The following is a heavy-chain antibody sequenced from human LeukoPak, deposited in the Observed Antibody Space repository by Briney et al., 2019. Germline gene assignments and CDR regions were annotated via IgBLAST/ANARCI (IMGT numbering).Heavy chain of an antibody. CDR2: ISSGSNYI. CDR3: AREAYCSGGSCYYFDY. Sequence: GGSLRLSCAASGFTFSSYTMNWVRQAPGKGLEWVSSISSGSNYIYYADSLKGRFTISRDNARNSLYLQMNSLRAEDTAVHYCAREAYCSGGSCYYFDYWGQGTLVTVSS. J-gene: IGHJ4*02. CDR1: GFTFSSYT. V-gene: IGHV3-21*03. D-gene: IGHD2-15*01.